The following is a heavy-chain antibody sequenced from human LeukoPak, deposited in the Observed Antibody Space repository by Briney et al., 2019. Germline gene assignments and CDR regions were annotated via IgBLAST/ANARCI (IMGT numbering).Heavy chain of an antibody. CDR2: IYSSGST. CDR3: ARDRDYGSGSYVFDP. V-gene: IGHV4-59*10. Sequence: SESLSLVCPVYCGLISRDCGGWIRQPAGRGLGCIVRIYSSGSTNYNPSLKSRVTMSVDTSTNQFSLKLSSVTAADTAVYYCARDRDYGSGSYVFDPWGQGTLVTVSS. CDR1: CGLISRDC. J-gene: IGHJ5*02. D-gene: IGHD3-10*01.